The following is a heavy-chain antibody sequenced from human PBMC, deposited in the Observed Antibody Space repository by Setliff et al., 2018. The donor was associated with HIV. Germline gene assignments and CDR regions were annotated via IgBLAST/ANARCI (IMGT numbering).Heavy chain of an antibody. CDR2: MSHSGST. J-gene: IGHJ6*02. CDR1: GGSISSGTYY. Sequence: PSETLSLTCSVSGGSISSGTYYWGWIRQPPGKGLEWIGSMSHSGSTLYNPSLKSRVTISVDTSNNHFSLKLSSVTAADTAVYYCARENGRTNYYYYYGMDVWGQGTTVTVSS. CDR3: ARENGRTNYYYYYGMDV. V-gene: IGHV4-39*07.